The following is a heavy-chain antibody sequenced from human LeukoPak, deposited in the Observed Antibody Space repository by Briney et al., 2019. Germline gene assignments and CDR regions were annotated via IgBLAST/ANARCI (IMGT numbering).Heavy chain of an antibody. CDR2: INHSGST. V-gene: IGHV4-34*01. D-gene: IGHD2-2*01. CDR3: ARVGLQIVVVPAATTQTTYYYMDV. J-gene: IGHJ6*03. CDR1: GGSFSGYY. Sequence: KPSETLSLTCAVYGGSFSGYYWSWIRQPSGKGLEWIGEINHSGSTNYSPSLKSRVAMSVDTSKNQFSLKLSSVTAADTAMYYCARVGLQIVVVPAATTQTTYYYMDVWDTGTTVTVSS.